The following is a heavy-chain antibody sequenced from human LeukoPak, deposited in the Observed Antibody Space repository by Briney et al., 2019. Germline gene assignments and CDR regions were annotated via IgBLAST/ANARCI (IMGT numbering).Heavy chain of an antibody. V-gene: IGHV3-23*01. CDR2: ISGSGGST. J-gene: IGHJ4*02. CDR1: GFTFSSYA. CDR3: AKNQMIDQVYFDY. D-gene: IGHD3-22*01. Sequence: SGGSLRLSCAASGFTFSSYAMSWVRQAPGKGLEWVSAISGSGGSTYYADSVKGRFTISRDNSKNTLYLQMNSLRAEDTAVYYCAKNQMIDQVYFDYWGQGTLVTVSS.